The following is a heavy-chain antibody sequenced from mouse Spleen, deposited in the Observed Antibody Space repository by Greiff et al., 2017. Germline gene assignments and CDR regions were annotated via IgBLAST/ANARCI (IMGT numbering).Heavy chain of an antibody. D-gene: IGHD2-3*01. J-gene: IGHJ2*01. CDR3: ARDDGYYGY. V-gene: IGHV1-64*01. Sequence: QVQLKQPGAELIKPGASVKLSCKASGYTFTSYWMHWVKQRPGQGLEWIGMIHPNSGSTDYNEKFNTKATLTVDKSSNTAYMHLSSLTSEDSAVYYCARDDGYYGYWGQGTTLTVSS. CDR2: IHPNSGST. CDR1: GYTFTSYW.